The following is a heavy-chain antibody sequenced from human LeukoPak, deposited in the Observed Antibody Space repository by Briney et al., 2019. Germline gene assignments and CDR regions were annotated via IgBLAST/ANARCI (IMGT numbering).Heavy chain of an antibody. CDR1: GGSISSSSYY. V-gene: IGHV4-39*01. CDR3: ARRAVTTRGDDWFDP. D-gene: IGHD4-11*01. CDR2: IYYSGST. Sequence: SETLSLTCTVSGGSISSSSYYWGWIRQPPGKGLEWIGSIYYSGSTYYNPSLKSRVTISVDTSKNQFSLKLSSVTAADTAVYYCARRAVTTRGDDWFDPWGQGTLVTVSS. J-gene: IGHJ5*02.